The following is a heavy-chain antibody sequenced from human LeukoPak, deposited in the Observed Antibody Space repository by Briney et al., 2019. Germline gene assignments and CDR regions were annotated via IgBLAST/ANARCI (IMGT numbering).Heavy chain of an antibody. Sequence: SDTLSLTCTVSGGSINNYYWNWIRQSPKKGLEWIGFVFSRGTTNFNPSFRSRLTISIDTSRNQFSLRLTSMTAADTAVYFCARSWAAKWELLGQFDSCGQGRLVTVSS. CDR2: VFSRGTT. D-gene: IGHD1-26*01. CDR1: GGSINNYY. V-gene: IGHV4-59*08. J-gene: IGHJ4*02. CDR3: ARSWAAKWELLGQFDS.